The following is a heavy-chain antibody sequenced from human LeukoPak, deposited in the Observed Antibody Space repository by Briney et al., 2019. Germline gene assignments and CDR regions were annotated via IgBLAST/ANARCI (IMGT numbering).Heavy chain of an antibody. Sequence: PSETLSLTCTVSGGSISSSSYYWGWIRQPPGKGLEWIGSIYYSGSTYYNPSLKSRVTISVDTSKNQFSLKLSSVTAADTAVYYCARLGIAAAGTNHYYYYGMDVWGQGTTVTVSS. J-gene: IGHJ6*02. V-gene: IGHV4-39*01. CDR1: GGSISSSSYY. CDR2: IYYSGST. CDR3: ARLGIAAAGTNHYYYYGMDV. D-gene: IGHD6-13*01.